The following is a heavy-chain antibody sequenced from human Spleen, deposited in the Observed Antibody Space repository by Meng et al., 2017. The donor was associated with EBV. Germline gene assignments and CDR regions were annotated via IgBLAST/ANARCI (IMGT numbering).Heavy chain of an antibody. CDR3: ARDYYGYNYFDY. V-gene: IGHV4-4*02. CDR2: IYHSGST. CDR1: GDSIGSSHW. D-gene: IGHD3-22*01. J-gene: IGHJ4*02. Sequence: QVLLQESGPGLGKPSGTLSLTCAVSGDSIGSSHWWSWVRQPPGKGLEWIGKIYHSGSTNYNPSLKSRVTISVDKSKSQFSLKLTSVTAADTAVYYCARDYYGYNYFDYWGQGTLVTVSS.